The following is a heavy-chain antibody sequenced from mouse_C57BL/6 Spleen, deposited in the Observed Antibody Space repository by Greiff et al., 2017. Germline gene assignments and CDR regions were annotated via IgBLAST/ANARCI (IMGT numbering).Heavy chain of an antibody. V-gene: IGHV1-64*01. J-gene: IGHJ3*01. D-gene: IGHD4-1*01. CDR1: GYTFTSYW. CDR3: AKRIWDWFAY. Sequence: QVQLQQSGAELVKPGASVKLSCKASGYTFTSYWMHWVKQRPGQGLEWIGMIHPNSGSTNYNEKFKSKATLTVDKSSSTAYMQLSILTSDDSAVYYCAKRIWDWFAYWGQGALVSVSA. CDR2: IHPNSGST.